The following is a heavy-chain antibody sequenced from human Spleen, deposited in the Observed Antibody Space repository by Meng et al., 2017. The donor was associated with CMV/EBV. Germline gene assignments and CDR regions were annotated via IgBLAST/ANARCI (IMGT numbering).Heavy chain of an antibody. J-gene: IGHJ5*02. D-gene: IGHD1-26*01. Sequence: QGRRVWSGCERQKPGASVQVSCTASGYTFNGYYMHWVRQAPGQGLEWMEWINPNSGGTNFAQQFQGRVTMTRDTSISTAYMELSRLRSDDTAVYYCAMIVGATTGWFDPWGQGTLVTVSS. CDR3: AMIVGATTGWFDP. CDR1: GYTFNGYY. V-gene: IGHV1-2*02. CDR2: INPNSGGT.